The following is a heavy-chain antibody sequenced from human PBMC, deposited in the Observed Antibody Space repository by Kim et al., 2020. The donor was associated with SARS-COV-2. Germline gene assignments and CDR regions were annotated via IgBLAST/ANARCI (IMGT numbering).Heavy chain of an antibody. CDR3: ARGRPLSGWYWFDP. CDR2: IYYSGST. J-gene: IGHJ5*02. CDR1: GGSISSGGYY. Sequence: SETLSLTCTVSGGSISSGGYYWSWIRQHPGKGLEWIGYIYYSGSTYYNPSLKSRVTISVDTSKNQFSLKLSSVTAADTAVYYCARGRPLSGWYWFDPWDQETMVTVSS. D-gene: IGHD6-19*01. V-gene: IGHV4-31*03.